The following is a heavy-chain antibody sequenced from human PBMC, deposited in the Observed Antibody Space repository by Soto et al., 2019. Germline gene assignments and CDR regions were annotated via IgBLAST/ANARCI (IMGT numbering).Heavy chain of an antibody. CDR3: ARDNGFGESDV. V-gene: IGHV1-18*01. CDR1: GYSFTSYG. Sequence: QVQLVQSGAEVKKPGASVKVSCKASGYSFTSYGISWVRQAPGQGLEWMGWISAYNGNTSYAEKLQGRVTMTTDTYTSTAYIELRSLTSDDTAVYYCARDNGFGESDVWGQGPTVTVSS. J-gene: IGHJ6*02. D-gene: IGHD3-10*01. CDR2: ISAYNGNT.